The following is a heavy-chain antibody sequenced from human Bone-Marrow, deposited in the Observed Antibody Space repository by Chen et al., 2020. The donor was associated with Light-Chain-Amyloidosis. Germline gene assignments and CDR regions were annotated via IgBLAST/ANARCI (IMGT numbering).Heavy chain of an antibody. J-gene: IGHJ4*02. CDR1: GFNFSSFG. V-gene: IGHV3-23*04. Sequence: EVQLVESGGGLVQPGGSLRLSCATSGFNFSSFGMSWVRQAPGKGLEWVSTVSGSTVSTYYAGAVKGRFIISRDNSESTLYLQMNSLRAGDTAVYFCTRKGGYFDFWGQGSLVTVSS. D-gene: IGHD3-10*01. CDR3: TRKGGYFDF. CDR2: VSGSTVST.